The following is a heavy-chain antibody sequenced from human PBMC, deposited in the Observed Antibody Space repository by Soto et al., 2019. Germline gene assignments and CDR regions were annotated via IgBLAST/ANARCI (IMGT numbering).Heavy chain of an antibody. CDR2: INHSGST. Sequence: QVQLQQWGAGLLKPSETLSLTCAVYGGSFSGYYWIWIRQPPGKGLEWIGEINHSGSTNYNPSLKSRVTISVDTSKNQFSLKLSSVTAADTAVYYCARTGYSSGWYKAAFDIWGQRTMVTVSS. CDR1: GGSFSGYY. V-gene: IGHV4-34*01. D-gene: IGHD6-19*01. CDR3: ARTGYSSGWYKAAFDI. J-gene: IGHJ3*02.